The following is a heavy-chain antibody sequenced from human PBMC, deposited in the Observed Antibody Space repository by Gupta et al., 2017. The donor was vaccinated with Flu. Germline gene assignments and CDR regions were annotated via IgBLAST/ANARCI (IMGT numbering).Heavy chain of an antibody. J-gene: IGHJ4*02. CDR3: ATGHWAK. D-gene: IGHD3-16*01. CDR2: ISSRAVT. V-gene: IGHV3-48*03. CDR1: GFTLTSYD. Sequence: EVQLVESGGGLVQPGGSLRLSCAASGFTLTSYDMSWVGQAPGRGLEWVSFISSRAVTYYGDPVRGRFTISRDSANNSMYLQMSGLRDEDTAIYYCATGHWAKWGQGTLVTVSS.